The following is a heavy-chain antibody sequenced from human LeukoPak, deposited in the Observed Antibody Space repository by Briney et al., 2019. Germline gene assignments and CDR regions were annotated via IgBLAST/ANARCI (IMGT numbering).Heavy chain of an antibody. V-gene: IGHV4-59*01. D-gene: IGHD6-19*01. CDR3: ARGSGWYYY. J-gene: IGHJ4*02. CDR1: GGSISSYY. Sequence: SETLSLTCTVSGGSISSYYWSWIRQPPGKGLEWIGYIYYSGSTNYNPSLKSRVTISVDTSKNQFSLKLSSVTAADTAVYYCARGSGWYYYWGQGTLVTVSS. CDR2: IYYSGST.